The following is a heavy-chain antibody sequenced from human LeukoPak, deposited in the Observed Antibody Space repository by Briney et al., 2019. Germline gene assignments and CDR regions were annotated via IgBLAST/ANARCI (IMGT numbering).Heavy chain of an antibody. D-gene: IGHD6-13*01. Sequence: SETLSLTCTVSAGSTSRYYWSWIRQPQGKGLEWIGSIYSSGSPNYNPSLKSRVTISVDTSKNQFSLKLSSVTAADTAVYYCARGAAATYWGQGTLVTVSS. CDR1: AGSTSRYY. V-gene: IGHV4-59*01. CDR3: ARGAAATY. CDR2: IYSSGSP. J-gene: IGHJ4*02.